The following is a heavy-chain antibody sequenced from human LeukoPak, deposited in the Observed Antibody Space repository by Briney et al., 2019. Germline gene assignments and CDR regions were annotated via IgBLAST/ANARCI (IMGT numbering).Heavy chain of an antibody. J-gene: IGHJ4*02. D-gene: IGHD6-6*01. CDR3: ATHDSSSSFFDY. Sequence: SETLSLTCTVSGGSISSHYWSWIRQPAGKGLEWIGRIYYSGSTYYNPSLKSRVAISVDTSKNQFSLKLSSVTAADTAVYYCATHDSSSSFFDYWGQGTLVTVSS. CDR2: IYYSGST. V-gene: IGHV4-59*05. CDR1: GGSISSHY.